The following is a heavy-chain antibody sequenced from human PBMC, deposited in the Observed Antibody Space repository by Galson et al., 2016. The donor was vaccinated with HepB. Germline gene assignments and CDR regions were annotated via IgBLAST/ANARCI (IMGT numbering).Heavy chain of an antibody. CDR3: AKDLGDRLVTVYYYMDA. CDR2: ISDSGGTT. V-gene: IGHV3-23*01. Sequence: SLRLSCAASGFAFSSYAMRWVRQAPGKGLEWVSGISDSGGTTYYADSVKGRFTISRDNSNNTLYLQMNSLRAGDTALYYCAKDLGDRLVTVYYYMDAWGKGTTVTVSS. J-gene: IGHJ6*03. CDR1: GFAFSSYA. D-gene: IGHD4-11*01.